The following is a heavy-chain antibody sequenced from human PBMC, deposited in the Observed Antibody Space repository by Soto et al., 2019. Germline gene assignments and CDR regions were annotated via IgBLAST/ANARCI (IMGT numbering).Heavy chain of an antibody. CDR2: ISYDGSNK. J-gene: IGHJ4*02. Sequence: PGGSLRLSCAASGFAFSSYGMHWVRQAPGKGLEWVAVISYDGSNKYYADSVKGRFTISRDNSKNTPYLQMNSLRAEDTAVYYCAKSLPGGRYGSSTFDYWGQGTLVTVSS. V-gene: IGHV3-30*18. CDR3: AKSLPGGRYGSSTFDY. D-gene: IGHD6-19*01. CDR1: GFAFSSYG.